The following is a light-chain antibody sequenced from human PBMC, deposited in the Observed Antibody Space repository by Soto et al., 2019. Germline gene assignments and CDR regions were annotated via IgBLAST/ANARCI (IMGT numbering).Light chain of an antibody. J-gene: IGKJ5*01. V-gene: IGKV3-11*01. Sequence: EVVLTQSPVTVSLSPGERATLSCRASQSFRGLLAWYQQKPGQAPMLLIYDAYNRATGIPPRFSGSGSGTEFTLTISSLEPEDSAVYYCQQRHMWPITFGQGTRLEIK. CDR1: QSFRGL. CDR2: DAY. CDR3: QQRHMWPIT.